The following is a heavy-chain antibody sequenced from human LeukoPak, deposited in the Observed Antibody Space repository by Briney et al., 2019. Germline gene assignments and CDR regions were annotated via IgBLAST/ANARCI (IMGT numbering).Heavy chain of an antibody. CDR2: INWRGNT. J-gene: IGHJ6*02. Sequence: PSETLSLTCPVSGGTITTSNFYWVWIRQPPGEGLEWIGSINWRGNTYYNPSLMSRVSMSKYTSKRQLSLKLISVTAADTAIYYCARTFQAPSYGDSDSRTKYPYSMDVWGQGTMVAVSS. CDR3: ARTFQAPSYGDSDSRTKYPYSMDV. V-gene: IGHV4-39*07. CDR1: GGTITTSNFY. D-gene: IGHD4-17*01.